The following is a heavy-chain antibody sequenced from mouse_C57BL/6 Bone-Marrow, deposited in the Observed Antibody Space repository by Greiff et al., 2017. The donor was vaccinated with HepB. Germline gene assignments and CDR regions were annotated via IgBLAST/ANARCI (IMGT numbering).Heavy chain of an antibody. J-gene: IGHJ2*01. CDR1: GFTFSDYG. CDR3: ARGGIYYDYDEDY. Sequence: EVQLVESGGGLVKPGGSLKLSCAASGFTFSDYGMHWVRQAPEKGLEWVAYISSGSSTIYYADTVKGRFTISRDNAKNTLFLQMTSLRSEDTAMYYCARGGIYYDYDEDYWGQGTTLTVSS. CDR2: ISSGSSTI. D-gene: IGHD2-4*01. V-gene: IGHV5-17*01.